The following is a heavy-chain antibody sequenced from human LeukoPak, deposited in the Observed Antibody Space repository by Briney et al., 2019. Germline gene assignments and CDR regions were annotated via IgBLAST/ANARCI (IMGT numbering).Heavy chain of an antibody. CDR1: GFMFGSNW. CDR2: IRDSGSST. Sequence: PGGCLRLSCAASGFMFGSNWMRWVRQAPGKGLEWVSAIRDSGSSTHYADSVKGRFTTSRDNSKNTLFLQMNSLRAEDTAIYYCAKYGPQDSGSSHFDYWGQGALVTVSS. V-gene: IGHV3-23*01. CDR3: AKYGPQDSGSSHFDY. D-gene: IGHD1-26*01. J-gene: IGHJ4*02.